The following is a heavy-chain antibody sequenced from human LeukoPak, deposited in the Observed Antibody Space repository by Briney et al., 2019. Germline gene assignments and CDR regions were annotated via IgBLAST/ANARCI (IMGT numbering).Heavy chain of an antibody. CDR1: GFTFSSYG. CDR3: AKGNGEYQLLQGLDY. Sequence: PGGSLRLSCAASGFTFSSYGMHWVCQAPGKGLEWVAVISYDGSNKYYADSVKGRFTISRDNSKNTLYLQMNSLRAEDTAVYYCAKGNGEYQLLQGLDYWGQGTLVTVSS. J-gene: IGHJ4*02. D-gene: IGHD2-2*01. V-gene: IGHV3-30*18. CDR2: ISYDGSNK.